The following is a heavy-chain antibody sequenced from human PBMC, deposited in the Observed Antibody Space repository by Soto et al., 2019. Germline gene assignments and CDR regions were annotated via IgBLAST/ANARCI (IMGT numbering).Heavy chain of an antibody. D-gene: IGHD5-18*01. J-gene: IGHJ6*02. CDR3: ARDRATAMFLGYYYGMDV. V-gene: IGHV3-30-3*01. CDR2: ISYDGSNK. Sequence: GGSLRLSCAASGFTFSSYAMHWVRQAPGKGLEWVAVISYDGSNKYYADSVKGRFTISRDNSKNTLYLQMNSLRAEDTAVYYCARDRATAMFLGYYYGMDVWGQGTTVTVSS. CDR1: GFTFSSYA.